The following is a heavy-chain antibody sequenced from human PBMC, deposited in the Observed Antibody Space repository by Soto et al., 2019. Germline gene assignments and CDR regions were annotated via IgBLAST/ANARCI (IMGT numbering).Heavy chain of an antibody. D-gene: IGHD3-16*02. CDR2: ISSSSSYI. CDR1: GFTFSSYS. CDR3: ARANHDYVWGSYRPNYYYYGMDV. V-gene: IGHV3-21*01. Sequence: GGSLRLSCAASGFTFSSYSMNWVRQAPGKGLEWVSSISSSSSYIYYADSVKGRFTISRDNAKNSLYLQMNSLRAEDTAVYYCARANHDYVWGSYRPNYYYYGMDVWGQGTTVTVSS. J-gene: IGHJ6*02.